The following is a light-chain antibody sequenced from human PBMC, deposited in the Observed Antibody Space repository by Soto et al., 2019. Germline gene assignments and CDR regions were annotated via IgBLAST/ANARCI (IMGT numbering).Light chain of an antibody. CDR3: AAWDDSLNGVV. V-gene: IGLV1-36*01. CDR2: YDD. CDR1: SSNIGNNA. Sequence: QSVLTQPPSVSEAPRQRVTISFSGGSSNIGNNAVTWYQQLPGKAPKLLIYYDDLLPSGVSDRFSGSKSGTSASLAISGLQSEDEADYYCAAWDDSLNGVVFGGGTKLTVL. J-gene: IGLJ2*01.